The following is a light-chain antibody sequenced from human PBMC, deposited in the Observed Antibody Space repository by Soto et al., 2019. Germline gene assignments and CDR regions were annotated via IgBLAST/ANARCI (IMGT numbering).Light chain of an antibody. CDR1: SSNIGRTY. CDR3: STWDGSAGWV. Sequence: QSVLTQPPSVSAAPGQTVTISCSGNSSNIGRTYVAWYQQFPGTPPQLLIYDNIVRPSGSPDRFSSSRSGTSATLRITGLHTGEDDSYFCSTWDGSAGWVFGGGTQLTVL. V-gene: IGLV1-51*01. J-gene: IGLJ3*02. CDR2: DNI.